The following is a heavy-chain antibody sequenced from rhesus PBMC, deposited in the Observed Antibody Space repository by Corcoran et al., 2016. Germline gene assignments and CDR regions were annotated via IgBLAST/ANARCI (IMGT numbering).Heavy chain of an antibody. J-gene: IGHJ4*01. Sequence: QVQLQESGPGVVKPSETLSLTCAVSGGSISDSYRWSWIRQPPGKGLEGIGYIYGSRTSTNYNPSPQRRVTISEDTPKNQVSLKLSSVTAADTAVYYCARVSGSRAIDYWGQGVLVTVSS. V-gene: IGHV4S10*01. D-gene: IGHD6-25*01. CDR2: IYGSRTST. CDR3: ARVSGSRAIDY. CDR1: GGSISDSYR.